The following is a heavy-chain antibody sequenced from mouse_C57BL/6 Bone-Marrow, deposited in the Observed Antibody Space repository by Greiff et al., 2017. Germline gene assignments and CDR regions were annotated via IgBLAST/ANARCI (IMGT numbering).Heavy chain of an antibody. V-gene: IGHV1-80*01. D-gene: IGHD2-1*01. CDR2: IYPGDGDT. J-gene: IGHJ2*01. Sequence: VKLMESGAELVKPGASVKISCKASGYAFSSYWMNWVKQRPGKGLEWIGQIYPGDGDTNYNGKFKGKATLTADKSSSTAYMQLSSLTSEDSAVYFCARCGYGIFDYWGQGTTLTVSS. CDR1: GYAFSSYW. CDR3: ARCGYGIFDY.